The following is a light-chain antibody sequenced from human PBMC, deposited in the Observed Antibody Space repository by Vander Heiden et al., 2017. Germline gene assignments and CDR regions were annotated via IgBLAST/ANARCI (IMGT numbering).Light chain of an antibody. V-gene: IGKV1-5*01. CDR1: QSISSW. CDR2: DAS. CDR3: QQDSSRSCT. Sequence: DIQMTQSTSTLSASVGDRVTITCRASQSISSWLAWYQQKPGKAPKLLIYDASSLESGVPSRFSGSGSGTEFTLTISSLQPDDFATYYCQQDSSRSCTFGQGTKLDIK. J-gene: IGKJ2*02.